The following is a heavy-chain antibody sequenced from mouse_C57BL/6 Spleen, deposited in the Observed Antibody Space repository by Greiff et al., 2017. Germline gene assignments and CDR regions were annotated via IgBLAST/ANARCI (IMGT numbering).Heavy chain of an antibody. D-gene: IGHD1-1*01. V-gene: IGHV5-16*01. J-gene: IGHJ2*01. CDR3: ARGGLLRASPFDY. CDR1: GFTFSDYY. Sequence: EVKLVESEGGLVQPGSSMKLSCTASGFTFSDYYMAWVRQVPEKSLEWVANINYDGSSTYYLDSLKSRFIISRDNAKNILYLQMSSLKSEDTATYYCARGGLLRASPFDYWGQGTTLTVSS. CDR2: INYDGSST.